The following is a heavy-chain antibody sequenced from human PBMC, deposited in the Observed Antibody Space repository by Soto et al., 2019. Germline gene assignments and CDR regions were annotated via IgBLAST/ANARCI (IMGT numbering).Heavy chain of an antibody. J-gene: IGHJ6*02. CDR2: ISSSSSYI. CDR1: GFTFSSYS. Sequence: EVQLVESGGGLVKPGGSLRLSCAASGFTFSSYSMNWVRQAPGKGLEWVSSISSSSSYIYYADSVKGRFTIYRDNAKNSLYLQMNSMRAEDTAVYYCARGHRDSGYDFPPYYYSYGMDVWGQGTTVPVSS. V-gene: IGHV3-21*01. D-gene: IGHD5-12*01. CDR3: ARGHRDSGYDFPPYYYSYGMDV.